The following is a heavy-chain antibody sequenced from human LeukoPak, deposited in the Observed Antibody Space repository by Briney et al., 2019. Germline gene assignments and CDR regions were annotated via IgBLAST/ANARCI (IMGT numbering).Heavy chain of an antibody. V-gene: IGHV4-4*07. J-gene: IGHJ2*01. D-gene: IGHD2-2*03. Sequence: PSETLSLTCTVSGGSISSYYWSWVRQPAGKGLEWIGRIYTSGSTSYNPSLKSRVTMSVDTSKNQFSLKLSSVTAADTAVYYCARDLDIVVVPAAPHYWYFDLWGRGTLVTVSS. CDR2: IYTSGST. CDR3: ARDLDIVVVPAAPHYWYFDL. CDR1: GGSISSYY.